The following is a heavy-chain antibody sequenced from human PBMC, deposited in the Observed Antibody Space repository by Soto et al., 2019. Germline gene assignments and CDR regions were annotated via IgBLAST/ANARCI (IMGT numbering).Heavy chain of an antibody. D-gene: IGHD2-15*01. CDR3: ARRPHCSGGICYYGLDN. V-gene: IGHV1-8*01. J-gene: IGHJ4*02. CDR2: MNPDSGHA. Sequence: PSVKVSCNASGYTFTNSDINWVRQAPGQGLEWMGWMNPDSGHAAYAQKFQGRVTLTTSTSTSTAYMEMRCLVSEDTAAYSCARRPHCSGGICYYGLDNWGQGTLVTVS. CDR1: GYTFTNSD.